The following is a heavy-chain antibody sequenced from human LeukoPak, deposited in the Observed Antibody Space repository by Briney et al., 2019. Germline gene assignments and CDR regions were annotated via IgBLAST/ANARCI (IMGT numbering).Heavy chain of an antibody. D-gene: IGHD2-15*01. Sequence: GGSLRLSCTASGFTFCDYAMSWVRQAPGKGLEWVGFIRSKAYGGTTEYAASVKGRFTISRDASKSIAYLQMNSLKTEDTAVYYCTRGRGYCSGGSCYGYYWGQGTLVTVSS. J-gene: IGHJ4*02. CDR1: GFTFCDYA. V-gene: IGHV3-49*04. CDR3: TRGRGYCSGGSCYGYY. CDR2: IRSKAYGGTT.